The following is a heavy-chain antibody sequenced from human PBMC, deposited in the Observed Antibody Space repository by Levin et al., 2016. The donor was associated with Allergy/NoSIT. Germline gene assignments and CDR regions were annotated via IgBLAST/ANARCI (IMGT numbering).Heavy chain of an antibody. Sequence: WIRQPPGRGLEWIAHIYYNGYTSYNPSLRSRVTISVDTSKNQFSLKLSSVTAADTAVYYCVRANLGEYHDWLSHYYYNGMDVWGQGTTVTVSS. CDR3: VRANLGEYHDWLSHYYYNGMDV. CDR2: IYYNGYT. V-gene: IGHV4-31*02. J-gene: IGHJ6*02. D-gene: IGHD3-9*01.